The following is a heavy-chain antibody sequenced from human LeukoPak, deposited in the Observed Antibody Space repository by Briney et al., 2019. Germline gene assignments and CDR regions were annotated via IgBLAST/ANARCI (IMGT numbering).Heavy chain of an antibody. V-gene: IGHV1-2*02. CDR3: ARSGGYCTSTTCYEVYYYYMDV. CDR2: INPNSGGT. J-gene: IGHJ6*03. Sequence: ASVKVSCKAPGYTFTGYYMHWVRQAPGQGLEWMGWINPNSGGTNYAQKFQGRVTMTRDTSISTAYMELSRLRSDDTAVYYCARSGGYCTSTTCYEVYYYYMDVWGKGTTVTVSS. CDR1: GYTFTGYY. D-gene: IGHD2-2*01.